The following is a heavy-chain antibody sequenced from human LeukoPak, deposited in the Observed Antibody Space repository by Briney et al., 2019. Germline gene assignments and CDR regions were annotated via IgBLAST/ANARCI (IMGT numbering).Heavy chain of an antibody. V-gene: IGHV3-23*01. CDR2: VSGGGGTT. D-gene: IGHD6-6*01. CDR1: GFTFSSHA. J-gene: IGHJ4*02. Sequence: PGGSLRLSCAAPGFTFSSHAVSWVRQPPGKGLEWVSSVSGGGGTTYYADSVTGRFTISRDNSKSTLYLQMNSLRAEDTAVYYCANGDAGRPSEGLDYWGRGTLVTVSS. CDR3: ANGDAGRPSEGLDY.